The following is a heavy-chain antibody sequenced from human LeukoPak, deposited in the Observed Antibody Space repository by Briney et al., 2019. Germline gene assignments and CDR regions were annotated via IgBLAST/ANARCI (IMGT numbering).Heavy chain of an antibody. CDR2: IIPIFGTA. V-gene: IGHV1-69*13. Sequence: ASVKVSCKASGGTFSSYAISWVRQAPGQGLEWMGGIIPIFGTANYAQKFQGRVTITADESTSTAYMELSSLRSEDTAVYYCARDFQVGGARDAFDIWGQGTMVTVSS. CDR1: GGTFSSYA. J-gene: IGHJ3*02. D-gene: IGHD3-16*01. CDR3: ARDFQVGGARDAFDI.